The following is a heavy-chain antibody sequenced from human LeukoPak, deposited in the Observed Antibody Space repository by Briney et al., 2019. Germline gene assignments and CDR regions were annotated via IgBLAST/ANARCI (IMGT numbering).Heavy chain of an antibody. V-gene: IGHV1-2*06. CDR1: GYAFTGYY. CDR2: INPNSGGT. D-gene: IGHD6-19*01. J-gene: IGHJ4*02. Sequence: ASVTVSCKASGYAFTGYYMHWVRLAPGQGHEWMGRINPNSGGTNYAQKFQGRVTMTRDTSISTAYMELSRLRSDDTAVYYCARPRGQWLVDYGGQGTLVTVS. CDR3: ARPRGQWLVDY.